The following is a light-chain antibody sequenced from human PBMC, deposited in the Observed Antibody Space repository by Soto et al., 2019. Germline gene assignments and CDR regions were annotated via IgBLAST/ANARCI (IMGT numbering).Light chain of an antibody. Sequence: EIVMTQSPATLSVSPGERATLSCRASQSVSSNLAWYQQKPGQAPRLLIYGASTRATGIPARFSGSGSGTEFPLTISSLQSEDFAVYYCQQYNNWPPVTFGPGTKVEIK. V-gene: IGKV3-15*01. CDR1: QSVSSN. J-gene: IGKJ3*01. CDR2: GAS. CDR3: QQYNNWPPVT.